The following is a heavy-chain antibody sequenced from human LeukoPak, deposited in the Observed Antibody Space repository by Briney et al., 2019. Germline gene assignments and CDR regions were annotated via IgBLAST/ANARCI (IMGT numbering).Heavy chain of an antibody. CDR2: IYTSGST. V-gene: IGHV4-61*02. D-gene: IGHD6-6*01. J-gene: IGHJ4*02. Sequence: SETLSLTCTVSGGSISSGSYYWNWIRQPAGKGLEWIGRIYTSGSTNYNPSLKSRVTISVDTSKNQFSLKLSSVTAADTAVYYCARGVKNSSSHYFDYWGQGTLVTVSS. CDR1: GGSISSGSYY. CDR3: ARGVKNSSSHYFDY.